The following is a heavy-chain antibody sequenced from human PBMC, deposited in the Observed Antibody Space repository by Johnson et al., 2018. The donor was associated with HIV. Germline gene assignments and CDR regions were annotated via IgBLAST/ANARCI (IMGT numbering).Heavy chain of an antibody. CDR3: ARAYNDAFDI. J-gene: IGHJ3*02. D-gene: IGHD5-24*01. Sequence: VQLVESGGGLVQPGGSLRLSCAASGFTFSSYAMSWVRQAPGKGLEWVPPISGRGGSPYYADSVKGRFTISRDNSKNTLYLQRNSLRAEDTAVFYCARAYNDAFDIWGQGTMVTVSS. V-gene: IGHV3-23*04. CDR2: ISGRGGSP. CDR1: GFTFSSYA.